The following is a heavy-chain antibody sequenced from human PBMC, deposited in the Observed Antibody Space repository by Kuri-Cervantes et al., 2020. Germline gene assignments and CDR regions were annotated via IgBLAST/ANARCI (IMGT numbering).Heavy chain of an antibody. D-gene: IGHD1-1*01. Sequence: GGSLRLSCAASGFTFSSYGMHWVRQAPGKGLEWVAVIWYDGSNKYYADSVKGRFTISKDNSKNTLYLQTNSLRAEDTAVYYCARDLEDYYYGMDVWGQGTTVTVSS. CDR2: IWYDGSNK. CDR1: GFTFSSYG. V-gene: IGHV3-33*01. J-gene: IGHJ6*02. CDR3: ARDLEDYYYGMDV.